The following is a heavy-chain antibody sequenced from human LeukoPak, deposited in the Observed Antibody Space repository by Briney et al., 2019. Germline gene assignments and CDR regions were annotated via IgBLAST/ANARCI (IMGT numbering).Heavy chain of an antibody. Sequence: GGSLRLSCAASGFTFSSYAMHWVRQAPGKGLEWVAVISQDGSNKYYADSVKGRFTISRDNSKNTLYLQMNSLRAEDTAVYYCARGLYCTNGVCYTWGPTPFDYWGQGTLVTVSS. V-gene: IGHV3-30*04. D-gene: IGHD2-8*01. CDR2: ISQDGSNK. J-gene: IGHJ4*02. CDR1: GFTFSSYA. CDR3: ARGLYCTNGVCYTWGPTPFDY.